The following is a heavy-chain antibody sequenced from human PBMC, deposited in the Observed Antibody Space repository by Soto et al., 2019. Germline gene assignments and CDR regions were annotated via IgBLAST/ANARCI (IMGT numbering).Heavy chain of an antibody. D-gene: IGHD3-22*01. Sequence: QVQLVQSGAEVKKPGASVKVSCKASDYTFTNYGISWVRQAPGQGLEWMGWISAYNGNTNYAQKLQGRVTMTTDTSTSTAYMELRSLRFDDTAVYYCARAPFHDSSGYYYQSWFDPWGQGTLVTVSS. CDR2: ISAYNGNT. J-gene: IGHJ5*02. V-gene: IGHV1-18*01. CDR3: ARAPFHDSSGYYYQSWFDP. CDR1: DYTFTNYG.